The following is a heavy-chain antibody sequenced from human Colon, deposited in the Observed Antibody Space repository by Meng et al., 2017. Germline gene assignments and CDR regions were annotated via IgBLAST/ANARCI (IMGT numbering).Heavy chain of an antibody. Sequence: QVQLQESGPGLVKPSGTLSLTCAVSGDSIGSNDWWNWVRQPPGKGLEWIGAIYHTGSTNYNPSLKSRVTISVDKSKKEISLKLTSVTAADTAVYYCARDPIPVPGINFDFWGQGTLVTVSS. V-gene: IGHV4-4*02. D-gene: IGHD6-19*01. CDR1: GDSIGSNDW. J-gene: IGHJ4*02. CDR2: IYHTGST. CDR3: ARDPIPVPGINFDF.